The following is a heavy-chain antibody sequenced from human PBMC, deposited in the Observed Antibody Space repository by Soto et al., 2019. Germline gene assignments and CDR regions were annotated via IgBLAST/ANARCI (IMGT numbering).Heavy chain of an antibody. CDR1: GGSISSGDYY. Sequence: SETLSLTCTVSGGSISSGDYYWSWIRQPPGKGLEWIGYIYYSGSTYYNPSLKSRVTISVDTSKNQFSLKLSSVTAADTAVYYCARALELLYYDYWGQGTLVTVSS. CDR2: IYYSGST. V-gene: IGHV4-30-4*01. J-gene: IGHJ4*02. D-gene: IGHD1-7*01. CDR3: ARALELLYYDY.